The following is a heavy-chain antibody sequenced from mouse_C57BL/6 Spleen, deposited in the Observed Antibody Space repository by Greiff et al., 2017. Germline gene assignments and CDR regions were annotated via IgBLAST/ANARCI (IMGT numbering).Heavy chain of an antibody. CDR1: GYTFTDYE. CDR3: SRHPLDAY. J-gene: IGHJ3*01. CDR2: IDPETGGT. D-gene: IGHD6-1*01. V-gene: IGHV1-15*01. Sequence: QVQLQQSGAELVRPGASVTLSCKASGYTFTDYEMHWVKQTPVHGLEWIGAIDPETGGTAYNQKFKGKAILTADKSSSTAYMELRSLTSEDSAVYYCSRHPLDAYWGQGTLVTVSA.